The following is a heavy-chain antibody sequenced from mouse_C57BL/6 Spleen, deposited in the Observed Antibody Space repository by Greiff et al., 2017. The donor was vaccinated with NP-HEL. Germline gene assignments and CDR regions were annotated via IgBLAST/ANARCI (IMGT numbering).Heavy chain of an antibody. D-gene: IGHD1-1*01. J-gene: IGHJ2*01. CDR2: INSAGSST. CDR1: GFTFSDYY. CDR3: ARESSYGSREYYFDY. Sequence: EVQLVESEGGLVQPGSSMKLSCTASGFTFSDYYMAWVRQVPEKGLEWVANINSAGSSTYYLDSLKSRFIISRDNAKNILYLQMSSLKSEDTATYYWARESSYGSREYYFDYWGQGTTLTVSS. V-gene: IGHV5-16*01.